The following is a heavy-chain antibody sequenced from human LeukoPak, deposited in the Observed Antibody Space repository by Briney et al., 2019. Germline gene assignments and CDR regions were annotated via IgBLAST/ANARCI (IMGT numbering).Heavy chain of an antibody. CDR2: TYYRSKWYN. D-gene: IGHD3-3*01. CDR1: GDSVSSNSAA. Sequence: SQTLSLTCAISGDSVSSNSAAWNWIRQSPSRGLEWLGRTYYRSKWYNDYAVSVKSRITINPDTSKNQFSLQLNSVTPGDTAVYYCASTYYDFWSGYETAFDIWGQGTMVTVSS. J-gene: IGHJ3*02. CDR3: ASTYYDFWSGYETAFDI. V-gene: IGHV6-1*01.